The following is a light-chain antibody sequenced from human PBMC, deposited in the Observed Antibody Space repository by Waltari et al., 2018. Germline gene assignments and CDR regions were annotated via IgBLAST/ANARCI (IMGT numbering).Light chain of an antibody. J-gene: IGKJ1*01. CDR1: QSVRGA. Sequence: EIVLTQSPGTLSLSPGERATLSCRASQSVRGALAWYQQKAGQAPRLLIYGASSRATGIPDRFSGSGSGTDFSLTISRLEPEDFAVYYCQHYVRLPATFGQGTKVEIK. CDR2: GAS. V-gene: IGKV3-20*01. CDR3: QHYVRLPAT.